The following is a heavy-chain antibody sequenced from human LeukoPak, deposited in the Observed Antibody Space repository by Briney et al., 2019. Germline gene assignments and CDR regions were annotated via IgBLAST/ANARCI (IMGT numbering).Heavy chain of an antibody. CDR2: IYYSGST. CDR3: ARSAIEQGYYYDSSGYFWY. V-gene: IGHV4-59*01. Sequence: SETLSLTCTVSGGSISSYYWSWIRQPPGKGLEWIGYIYYSGSTNYNPSLKSRVTISADTSKNQFSLKLSSVTAADTAVYYCARSAIEQGYYYDSSGYFWYWGQGTLVTVSS. D-gene: IGHD3-22*01. J-gene: IGHJ4*02. CDR1: GGSISSYY.